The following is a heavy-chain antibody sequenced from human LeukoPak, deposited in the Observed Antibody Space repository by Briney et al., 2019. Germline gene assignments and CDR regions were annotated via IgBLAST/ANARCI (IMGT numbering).Heavy chain of an antibody. J-gene: IGHJ6*04. CDR3: ARDSLDGSRIFGVVIISGLGEF. CDR2: ISSSSSTI. Sequence: GGSLRLSCAASGFTFSSYSMNWVRQAPGKGLEWVSYISSSSSTIYYADSVKGRFTISRDNAKNSLYLQMNSLRAEDTAVYYCARDSLDGSRIFGVVIISGLGEFWGKGTTVTVSS. V-gene: IGHV3-48*01. CDR1: GFTFSSYS. D-gene: IGHD3-3*01.